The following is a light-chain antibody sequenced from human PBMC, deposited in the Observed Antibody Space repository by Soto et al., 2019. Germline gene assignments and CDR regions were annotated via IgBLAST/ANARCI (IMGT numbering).Light chain of an antibody. CDR1: QSVSGY. J-gene: IGKJ4*01. CDR3: QQRSNWPALT. CDR2: ETS. Sequence: IVLTQSPATLSLSPGERATLSCRASQSVSGYLAWHQQKPGQAPRLLIYETSKRAIGIPVRFSGSGSGTVFTLTISSLEPDDFAFYYCQQRSNWPALTFGGGTKVDIK. V-gene: IGKV3-11*01.